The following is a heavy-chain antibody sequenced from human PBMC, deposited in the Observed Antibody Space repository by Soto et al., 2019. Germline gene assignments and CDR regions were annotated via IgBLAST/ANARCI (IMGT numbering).Heavy chain of an antibody. D-gene: IGHD3-22*01. CDR3: STDLRLGKNYHNNSYLDF. CDR2: IKSKTNGETT. CDR1: GFTFSNAW. Sequence: PGGSLRLSCAASGFTFSNAWMSWVRQAPGKGLEWVGRIKSKTNGETTDYAAPVKGRFTISRDDSKNTLFLQMSSLKTEDTAVYYCSTDLRLGKNYHNNSYLDFWGQGTLVTVSS. V-gene: IGHV3-15*01. J-gene: IGHJ4*02.